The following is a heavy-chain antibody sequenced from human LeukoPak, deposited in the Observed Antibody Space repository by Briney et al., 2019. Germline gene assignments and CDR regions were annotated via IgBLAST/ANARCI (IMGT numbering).Heavy chain of an antibody. CDR1: GFTFSSYS. CDR2: ISGSSSYI. D-gene: IGHD3-9*01. V-gene: IGHV3-21*01. J-gene: IGHJ3*02. Sequence: GGSLSLSCAASGFTFSSYSMNWVRQAPGKGLEWVSSISGSSSYIYYADSVKGRFTISRDNAKNSLYLQMNSLRAEDTAVYYCARDQYYDILTGYYFRDAFDIWGQGTMVTVSS. CDR3: ARDQYYDILTGYYFRDAFDI.